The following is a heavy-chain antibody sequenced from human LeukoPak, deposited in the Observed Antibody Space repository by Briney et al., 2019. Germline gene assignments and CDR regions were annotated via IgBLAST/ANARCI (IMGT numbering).Heavy chain of an antibody. D-gene: IGHD5-24*01. CDR2: INPNSGGT. CDR1: GYTFSGYY. Sequence: GASVKVSCKASGYTFSGYYMHWVRQAPGQGLEWMGWINPNSGGTKYAQKFQGRVTMTRDTSTSTVYMGLSSLRSEDTAVYYCARIRDGYNDAYDIWGQGTMVTVSS. J-gene: IGHJ3*02. V-gene: IGHV1-2*02. CDR3: ARIRDGYNDAYDI.